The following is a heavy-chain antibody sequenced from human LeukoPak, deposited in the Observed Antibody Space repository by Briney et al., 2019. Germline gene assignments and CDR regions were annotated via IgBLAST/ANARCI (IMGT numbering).Heavy chain of an antibody. CDR1: GGSISNNNYY. V-gene: IGHV4-39*01. Sequence: SETLSLTCTVSGGSISNNNYYWAWIRQPPGKGLECIGSIYYSGSPHYNPSLKTRVTISVDTSKNQFSLRLSSVTAADTAVYYCATWRTAKTGFDYWGQGTLVTVSS. J-gene: IGHJ4*02. CDR3: ATWRTAKTGFDY. CDR2: IYYSGSP. D-gene: IGHD1-1*01.